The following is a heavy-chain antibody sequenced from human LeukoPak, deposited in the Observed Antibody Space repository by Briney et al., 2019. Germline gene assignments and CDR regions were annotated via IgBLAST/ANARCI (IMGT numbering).Heavy chain of an antibody. Sequence: YPFHSYTRYSPSFQGPVTISAHNSISTAYLQWSSLKASDTAMYYCARLPMGAVAGTPDYWGQGTLVTVSS. CDR2: YPFHSYT. D-gene: IGHD6-19*01. V-gene: IGHV5-51*01. CDR3: ARLPMGAVAGTPDY. J-gene: IGHJ4*02.